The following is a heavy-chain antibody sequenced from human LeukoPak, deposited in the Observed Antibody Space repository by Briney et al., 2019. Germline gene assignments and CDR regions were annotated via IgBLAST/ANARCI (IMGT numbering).Heavy chain of an antibody. V-gene: IGHV4-4*07. CDR2: IYSRGST. Sequence: KPSETLSLTCTVSGGSISGYYWTWIRQPAGKGLEWIGRIYSRGSTYYNPSLESRVTISLDTANSQFSLKVTSVTAADTAVYYCARGTEMTSVARYYSFVYWGQGILVSVSS. J-gene: IGHJ4*02. CDR3: ARGTEMTSVARYYSFVY. D-gene: IGHD2-21*01. CDR1: GGSISGYY.